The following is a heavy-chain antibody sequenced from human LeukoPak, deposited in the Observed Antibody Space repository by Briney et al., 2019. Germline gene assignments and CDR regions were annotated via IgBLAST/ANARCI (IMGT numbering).Heavy chain of an antibody. D-gene: IGHD3-22*01. CDR2: ISSSSSTI. J-gene: IGHJ3*02. V-gene: IGHV3-48*04. Sequence: GGSLRLSCAASGFTFSSYSMNWVRQAPGKGLEWVSYISSSSSTIYYADSVKGRFTISRDNAKNSLYLQMNSLRAEDTAVYYCARERGPFQEDPFSDSSPPFGAFDIWGQGTMVTVSS. CDR1: GFTFSSYS. CDR3: ARERGPFQEDPFSDSSPPFGAFDI.